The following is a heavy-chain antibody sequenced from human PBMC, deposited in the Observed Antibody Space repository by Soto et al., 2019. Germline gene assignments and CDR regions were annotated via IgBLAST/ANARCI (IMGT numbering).Heavy chain of an antibody. CDR1: GGSMTRYY. CDR2: IDDAGTT. D-gene: IGHD3-3*01. CDR3: ARAYFDFTGGYSPYWYSEV. V-gene: IGHV4-59*01. J-gene: IGHJ2*01. Sequence: PSETLSLTCRVAGGSMTRYYWNWLRQSPGKGLEWIGYIDDAGTTKFNTSPRTRVSMSILTSQGQVSLALDSVTAADTAVYYCARAYFDFTGGYSPYWYSEVWGRGTLVTVSS.